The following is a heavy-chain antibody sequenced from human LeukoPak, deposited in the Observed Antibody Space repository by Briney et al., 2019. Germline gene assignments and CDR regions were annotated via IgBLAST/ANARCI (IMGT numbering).Heavy chain of an antibody. CDR2: IYYSGST. CDR3: ARGQPYYYDSSGYSSSGYMDV. J-gene: IGHJ6*03. D-gene: IGHD3-22*01. V-gene: IGHV4-30-4*08. CDR1: GGSISSGDYY. Sequence: SETLSLTCTVSGGSISSGDYYWSCIRQPPGKGLEWIGYIYYSGSTYYNPSLKSRVTISVDTSKNQFSLKLSSVTAADTAVYYCARGQPYYYDSSGYSSSGYMDVWGKGTTVTVSS.